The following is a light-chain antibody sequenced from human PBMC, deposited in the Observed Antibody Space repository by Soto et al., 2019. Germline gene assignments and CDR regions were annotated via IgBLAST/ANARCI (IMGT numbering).Light chain of an antibody. V-gene: IGKV1-8*01. CDR2: AAS. J-gene: IGKJ4*01. CDR3: QQYYSYPQLT. Sequence: AIRMTQSPSSFSASTGDRVTITCRASQNINRRLAWYQQKPGKAPKLLIYAASTLQSGVPSRFSGSGSGTDFTLTISCLQSEDFATYYCQQYYSYPQLTFGGGTKVDIK. CDR1: QNINRR.